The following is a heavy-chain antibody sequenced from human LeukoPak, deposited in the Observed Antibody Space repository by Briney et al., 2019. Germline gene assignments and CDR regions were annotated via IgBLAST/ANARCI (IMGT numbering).Heavy chain of an antibody. J-gene: IGHJ3*02. CDR3: ARDLWDSRRLTGYGRTFDI. D-gene: IGHD3-9*01. V-gene: IGHV1-18*01. Sequence: ASVKVSCKASGYTFTSYGISWVRQAPGQGLEWMGWISAYNGNTNYAQKLQGRVTMTTDTSTSTAYMELRSLRSEDTAVYYCARDLWDSRRLTGYGRTFDIWGQGTMVTVSS. CDR2: ISAYNGNT. CDR1: GYTFTSYG.